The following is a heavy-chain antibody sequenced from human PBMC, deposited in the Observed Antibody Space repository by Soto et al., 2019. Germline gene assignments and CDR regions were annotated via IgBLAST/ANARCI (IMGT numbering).Heavy chain of an antibody. V-gene: IGHV4-30-4*01. CDR1: SGSINNGDYY. CDR2: IYYSGST. J-gene: IGHJ4*02. CDR3: ARGPPLGY. Sequence: PSETLSLTCTLSSGSINNGDYYWSWIRQPPGKGLEWIGYIYYSGSTYYTPSLKSRVTISVDTSKNQFSLKLSSVTAADTAVYYCARGPPLGYWGQGTLVTVSS.